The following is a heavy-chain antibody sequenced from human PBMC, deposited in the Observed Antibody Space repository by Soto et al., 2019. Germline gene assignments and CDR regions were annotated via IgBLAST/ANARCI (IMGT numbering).Heavy chain of an antibody. CDR2: IWYDGSNK. D-gene: IGHD6-13*01. Sequence: GGSLRLSCAASGFTFSSYGMHWVRQAPGKGLEWVAVIWYDGSNKYYADSVKGRFTISRDNSKNTLYLQMNSLRAEDTAVYYCARKGRGSSWYMNYYYYYYMDVWGKGTTVTVSS. J-gene: IGHJ6*03. CDR1: GFTFSSYG. CDR3: ARKGRGSSWYMNYYYYYYMDV. V-gene: IGHV3-33*01.